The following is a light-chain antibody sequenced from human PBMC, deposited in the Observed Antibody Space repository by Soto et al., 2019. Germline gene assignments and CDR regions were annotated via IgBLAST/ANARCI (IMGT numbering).Light chain of an antibody. V-gene: IGLV1-44*01. CDR3: GAWDDSLSGLV. Sequence: LTQPPSASATPGQRVIISCSGSSSNIGKNAVKWYQQFPGTAPKLLIHSDDQRPSGVPDRFSGSKSGTSASLTISGLQSEDEAHYYCGAWDDSLSGLVFGGGTKVTVL. CDR1: SSNIGKNA. CDR2: SDD. J-gene: IGLJ3*02.